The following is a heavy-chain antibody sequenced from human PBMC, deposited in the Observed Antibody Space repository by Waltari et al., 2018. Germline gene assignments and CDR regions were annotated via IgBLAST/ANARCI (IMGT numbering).Heavy chain of an antibody. V-gene: IGHV4-59*01. Sequence: QVQLQESGPGLMKTSETLSLSCTVSGASLTTYYWSWIRQPPGKGLEYIGYIHDSGDTNYSPSLRSLVSMSMDTSKNHFSLKVSSVTAADSAVYYCARVHGSESPLSWGTDVWGQGTAVTVSS. CDR1: GASLTTYY. J-gene: IGHJ6*02. CDR3: ARVHGSESPLSWGTDV. CDR2: IHDSGDT.